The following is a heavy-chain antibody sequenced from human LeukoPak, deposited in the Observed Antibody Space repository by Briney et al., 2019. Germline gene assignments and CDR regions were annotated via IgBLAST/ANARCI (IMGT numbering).Heavy chain of an antibody. CDR1: GYSFTGYY. V-gene: IGHV1-46*03. D-gene: IGHD3-3*01. Sequence: GASVKVSCKASGYSFTGYYMHWGSQAPGQGLECMGIINLSGGSTSYAQKFQGRVTITADNSTSTAYMELSSLRSEHTAVYYCAIGDFWSGFGAHYNWFDPWGQGTLVTVSS. CDR3: AIGDFWSGFGAHYNWFDP. CDR2: INLSGGST. J-gene: IGHJ5*02.